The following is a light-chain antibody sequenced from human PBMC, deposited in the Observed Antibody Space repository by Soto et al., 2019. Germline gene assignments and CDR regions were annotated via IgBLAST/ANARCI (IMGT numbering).Light chain of an antibody. CDR2: GAS. J-gene: IGKJ1*01. Sequence: EIVLTQSPGTLSVSPGERATLSFRSSQSVSSSYLAWYQQKPGQAPRLLISGASSRATGIPDRFSGSESGTDFTLTISRLEPEDFAVYYCQQYGSSPWTFGQGTKV. CDR3: QQYGSSPWT. CDR1: QSVSSSY. V-gene: IGKV3-20*01.